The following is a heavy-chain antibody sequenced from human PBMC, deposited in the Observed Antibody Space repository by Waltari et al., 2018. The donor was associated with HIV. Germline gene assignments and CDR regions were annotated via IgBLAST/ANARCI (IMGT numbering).Heavy chain of an antibody. CDR3: ARGISMIVVVNQNQWGAFDI. V-gene: IGHV3-66*01. D-gene: IGHD3-22*01. Sequence: EVQLVESGGGLVQPGGSLSLSCAASGFTVSSNYMNWVRQAPGQGLEWVSVIYSGGNTYYADSVKGRFTISRDNSKNTLYLQMNSLRAEDTAVYYCARGISMIVVVNQNQWGAFDIWGQGTMVTVSS. CDR1: GFTVSSNY. CDR2: IYSGGNT. J-gene: IGHJ3*02.